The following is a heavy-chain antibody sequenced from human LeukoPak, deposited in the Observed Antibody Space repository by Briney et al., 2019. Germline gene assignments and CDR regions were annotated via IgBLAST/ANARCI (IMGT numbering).Heavy chain of an antibody. V-gene: IGHV1-69*06. D-gene: IGHD6-13*01. CDR1: GGTFSSYA. Sequence: ASVKVSCKASGGTFSSYAISWVRRAPGQGLEWMGGIIPIFGTANYAQKFQGRVTITADKSTSTAYMELSSLRSEDTAVYYCARGGYSSSWYVYYYMDVWGKGTTVTVSS. CDR2: IIPIFGTA. J-gene: IGHJ6*03. CDR3: ARGGYSSSWYVYYYMDV.